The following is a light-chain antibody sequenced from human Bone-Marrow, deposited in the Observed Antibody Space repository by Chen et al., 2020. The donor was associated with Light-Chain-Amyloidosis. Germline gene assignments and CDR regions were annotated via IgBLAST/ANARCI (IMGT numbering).Light chain of an antibody. CDR1: QSVSNSY. CDR2: GAS. J-gene: IGKJ1*01. Sequence: ENVLTQSPGTLSLSPGERATLSCTDSQSVSNSYLAWYQQKPGQAHRLLNHGASSRAAGISDRFRGSGSGTDFTLTISRLEPEDFAMYDCQQNATLPRTFGQGTKVEI. V-gene: IGKV3-20*01. CDR3: QQNATLPRT.